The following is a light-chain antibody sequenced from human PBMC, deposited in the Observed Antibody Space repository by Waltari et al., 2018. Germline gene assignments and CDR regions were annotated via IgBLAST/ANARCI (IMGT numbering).Light chain of an antibody. CDR2: EVS. J-gene: IGLJ2*01. Sequence: QSALTQPPSASGSPGQSVTISCTGTSSDVGGFDYVSWYQQHPGKVPRLMIYEVSKRPSGVPDRFSGSKSGNTASLTVSGLQGDDEADYYCSSFAGSSQMLFGGGTKLTVL. V-gene: IGLV2-8*01. CDR3: SSFAGSSQML. CDR1: SSDVGGFDY.